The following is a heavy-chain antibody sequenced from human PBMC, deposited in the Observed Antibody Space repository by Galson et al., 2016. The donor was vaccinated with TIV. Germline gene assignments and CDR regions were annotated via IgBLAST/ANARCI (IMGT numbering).Heavy chain of an antibody. V-gene: IGHV1-2*02. D-gene: IGHD3-10*01. CDR3: ARVRFGELSGYYYYIDV. CDR1: GDTFASYY. CDR2: IIPNWGSS. J-gene: IGHJ6*03. Sequence: SVKVSCKASGDTFASYYISWVRQAPGQGLEGMGRIIPNWGSSNYAQKFRGRVTITGDTSTSTVYMELRSRRSEDTAVYYCARVRFGELSGYYYYIDVWGKGTTVTVSS.